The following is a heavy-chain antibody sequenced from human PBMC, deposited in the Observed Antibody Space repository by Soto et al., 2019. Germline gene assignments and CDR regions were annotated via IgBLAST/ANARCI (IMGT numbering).Heavy chain of an antibody. V-gene: IGHV1-18*01. J-gene: IGHJ6*03. D-gene: IGHD4-4*01. CDR2: ISAYNGNT. CDR1: GYTFTSYG. CDR3: ARSVRIDYYYYYMDI. Sequence: QVQLVQSGAEVKKPGASVKVSCKASGYTFTSYGIIWVRQAPGQGLEWMGWISAYNGNTNYAQKLQARVTMTTDTTKSTDYMELRSLRSDDTAVYYCARSVRIDYYYYYMDIWGKGTTVTVSS.